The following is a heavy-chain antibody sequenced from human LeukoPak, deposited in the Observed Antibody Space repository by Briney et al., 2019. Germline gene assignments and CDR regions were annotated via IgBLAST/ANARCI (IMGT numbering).Heavy chain of an antibody. V-gene: IGHV3-53*01. CDR1: GFTFSRYS. Sequence: GGSLRLSCAASGFTFSRYSMNWVRQAPGKGLEWVSVIYSGGSTYYADSVKGRFTISRDNSKNTLYLQMNSLRAEDTAVYYCARSLGYCSGGSCYSGAFDYWGQGTLVTVSS. D-gene: IGHD2-15*01. CDR2: IYSGGST. CDR3: ARSLGYCSGGSCYSGAFDY. J-gene: IGHJ4*02.